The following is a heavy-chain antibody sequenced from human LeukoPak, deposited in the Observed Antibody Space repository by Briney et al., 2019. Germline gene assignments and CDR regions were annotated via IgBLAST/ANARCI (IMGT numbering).Heavy chain of an antibody. V-gene: IGHV3-21*01. CDR1: EFTLRSYN. CDR3: ARDAGGSSIGLIDF. Sequence: GGSLRLSCAASEFTLRSYNMHWVRQAPGKGLEWVSYISTSSTYIYYADSVKGRFTISRDNAKNSLYLHMDSLRAEDTAVYYCARDAGGSSIGLIDFWGQGTLVTVSS. J-gene: IGHJ4*02. D-gene: IGHD1-26*01. CDR2: ISTSSTYI.